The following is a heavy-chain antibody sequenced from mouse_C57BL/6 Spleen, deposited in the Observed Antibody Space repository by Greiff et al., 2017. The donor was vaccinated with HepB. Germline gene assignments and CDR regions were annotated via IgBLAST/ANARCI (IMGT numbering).Heavy chain of an antibody. CDR3: ARLTGDYYYAMDY. CDR2: ISSGSSTI. Sequence: EVKLMESGGGLVKPGGSLKLSCAASGFTFSDYGMHWVRQAPEKGLEWVAYISSGSSTIYYADTVKGRFTISRDNAKNTLFLQMTSLRSEETAMYYCARLTGDYYYAMDYWGQGTSVTVSS. J-gene: IGHJ4*01. V-gene: IGHV5-17*01. D-gene: IGHD4-1*01. CDR1: GFTFSDYG.